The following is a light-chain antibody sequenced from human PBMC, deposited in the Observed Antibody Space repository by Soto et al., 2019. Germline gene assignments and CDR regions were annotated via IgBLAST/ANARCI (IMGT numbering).Light chain of an antibody. CDR3: QQYGSSSWT. CDR1: QSVSSSY. CDR2: GAS. V-gene: IGKV3-20*01. J-gene: IGKJ1*01. Sequence: IVLTQSPGTLSLSPGERATLSCRASQSVSSSYLAWYQQKPGQAPRLLIYGASSRATGIPDRFSGSGSGTDFTLTISRLEPEDFAVYYCQQYGSSSWTFGQGTRWIS.